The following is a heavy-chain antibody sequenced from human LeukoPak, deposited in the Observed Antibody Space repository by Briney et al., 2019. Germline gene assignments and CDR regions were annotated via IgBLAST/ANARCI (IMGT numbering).Heavy chain of an antibody. CDR1: GGSISSGSYY. CDR3: ARDWGAAAGRGWFDP. V-gene: IGHV4-61*02. J-gene: IGHJ5*02. CDR2: IYTSGST. Sequence: PSQTLSLTCTVSGGSISSGSYYWSWIRQPAGKGLEWIGRIYTSGSTNYNPSLKSRVTISVDTSKNQFSLKLSSVTAADTAVYYCARDWGAAAGRGWFDPWGQGTLVTVSS. D-gene: IGHD6-25*01.